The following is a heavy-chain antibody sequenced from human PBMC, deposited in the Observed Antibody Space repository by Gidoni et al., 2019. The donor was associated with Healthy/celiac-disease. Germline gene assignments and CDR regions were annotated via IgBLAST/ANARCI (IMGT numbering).Heavy chain of an antibody. CDR1: VFTFSSYS. CDR3: ARDSGSSGWQEYFQH. D-gene: IGHD6-19*01. CDR2: ISSTSSYI. Sequence: EVQLVESGGGLVTPGGSLRLSCAASVFTFSSYSMNWVRQAPGKGLEWVSSISSTSSYIYYADSVKGRFTISRDNAKNSLYLQMNSLRAEDTAVYYCARDSGSSGWQEYFQHWGQGTLVTVSS. J-gene: IGHJ1*01. V-gene: IGHV3-21*01.